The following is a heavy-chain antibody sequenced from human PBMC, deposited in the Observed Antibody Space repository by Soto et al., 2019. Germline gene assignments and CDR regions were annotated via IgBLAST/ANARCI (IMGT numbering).Heavy chain of an antibody. D-gene: IGHD5-12*01. J-gene: IGHJ4*02. CDR2: IYPIDSHT. CDR1: GYIFSNYW. V-gene: IGHV5-51*01. CDR3: ARLSRREIVTTIGLGALDY. Sequence: GESLKISCKGSGYIFSNYWIAWVRQMPGKGLEWVAIIYPIDSHTKYNPSFQGHVTVSADKSISTAYLQWSSLEASDTAMYYCARLSRREIVTTIGLGALDYWGQGTLVTVSS.